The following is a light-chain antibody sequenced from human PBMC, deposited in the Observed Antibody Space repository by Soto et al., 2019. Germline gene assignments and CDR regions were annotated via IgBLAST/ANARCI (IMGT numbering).Light chain of an antibody. Sequence: EIVMTQSPATLSVSPGERATLSCRASQSVGSNLAWYQQKPGQAPSLLIYGASTRATSFPARFSGSGSGTEFPLTINSLQSEDFAVYFCQPYQHWPLTCGPGTKVAVK. CDR3: QPYQHWPLT. CDR1: QSVGSN. V-gene: IGKV3-15*01. J-gene: IGKJ3*01. CDR2: GAS.